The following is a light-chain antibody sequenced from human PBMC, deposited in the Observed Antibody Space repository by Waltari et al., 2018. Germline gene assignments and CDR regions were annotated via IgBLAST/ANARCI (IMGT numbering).Light chain of an antibody. J-gene: IGLJ1*01. V-gene: IGLV2-8*01. Sequence: QSALTQPPSASGSPGQSVTISCTGPSSDVGGYNYVPWFQQHPGKAPKLMIYEVTKRPSGVPDRFSGSKSGNTASLTVSGLQTDDEADYYCSSYAGSYTYVFGTGTKVTVL. CDR2: EVT. CDR3: SSYAGSYTYV. CDR1: SSDVGGYNY.